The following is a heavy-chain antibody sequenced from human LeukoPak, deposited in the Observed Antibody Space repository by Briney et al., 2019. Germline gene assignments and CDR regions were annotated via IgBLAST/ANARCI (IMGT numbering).Heavy chain of an antibody. Sequence: GGSLRLSCSASGFTFSTYAMHWVRQAPGKGLEYVSAISSNGRGTYYADSLKGRFTISRDNSKNTLFLQMSSLRAEDTAVYYCVKEQTFFGVVMDIWGQGTRDRVSS. CDR3: VKEQTFFGVVMDI. CDR1: GFTFSTYA. D-gene: IGHD3-3*01. J-gene: IGHJ3*02. CDR2: ISSNGRGT. V-gene: IGHV3-64D*09.